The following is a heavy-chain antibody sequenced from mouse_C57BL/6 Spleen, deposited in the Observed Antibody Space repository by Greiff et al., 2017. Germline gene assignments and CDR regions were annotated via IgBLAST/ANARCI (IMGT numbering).Heavy chain of an antibody. J-gene: IGHJ3*01. CDR2: IDPSDSYT. D-gene: IGHD1-1*01. CDR1: GYTFTSYW. CDR3: ARWSDYGSPDFAY. V-gene: IGHV1-69*01. Sequence: VQLQQPGAELVMPGASVKLSCKASGYTFTSYWMHWVKQRPGQGLEWIGEIDPSDSYTNYNQKFKGKSTLTVDKSSSTAYMQLSSLTYEDSAVYYCARWSDYGSPDFAYWGQGTLVTVSA.